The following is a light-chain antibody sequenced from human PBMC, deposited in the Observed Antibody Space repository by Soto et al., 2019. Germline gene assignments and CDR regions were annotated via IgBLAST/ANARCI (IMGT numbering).Light chain of an antibody. CDR3: SSYTSSSTYV. V-gene: IGLV2-14*01. CDR1: SSDVGGYNY. CDR2: DVS. J-gene: IGLJ1*01. Sequence: LAQPASVSGSPGQSITISCTGTSSDVGGYNYVSWYQQHPGKAPKLMIYDVSNRPSGVSNRFSGSKSGNTASLTISGFQAEDEADYYCSSYTSSSTYVFGTGTKVTVL.